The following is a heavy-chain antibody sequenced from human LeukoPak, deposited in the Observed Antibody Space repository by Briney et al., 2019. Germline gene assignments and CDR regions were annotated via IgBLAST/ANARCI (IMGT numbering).Heavy chain of an antibody. Sequence: GGSLRLSCAASGFTFSSYWMNWVRQAPGKGLVWVSRIASDGNSTIYADSVKGRFSISRDNAKNTLYLQMNSLRVEDTAVYYCARGRPHGNDYWGQGTLVTVSS. CDR2: IASDGNST. V-gene: IGHV3-74*01. J-gene: IGHJ4*02. CDR1: GFTFSSYW. D-gene: IGHD4-23*01. CDR3: ARGRPHGNDY.